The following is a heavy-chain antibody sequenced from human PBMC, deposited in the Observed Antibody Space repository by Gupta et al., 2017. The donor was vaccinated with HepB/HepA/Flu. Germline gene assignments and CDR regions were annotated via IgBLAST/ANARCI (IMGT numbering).Heavy chain of an antibody. D-gene: IGHD2-2*02. Sequence: EVQLVESGGGLVQPGGSLKLSCAASGFTFSGSPIHWVRQAPGKGPEWVGRIANKAHKYATAYAASVKGRITLSRDDLKNTAYLQMNSLKTEDTAVYYCTAGYMEDWGQGTLVTVSS. J-gene: IGHJ4*02. V-gene: IGHV3-73*01. CDR1: GFTFSGSP. CDR3: TAGYMED. CDR2: IANKAHKYAT.